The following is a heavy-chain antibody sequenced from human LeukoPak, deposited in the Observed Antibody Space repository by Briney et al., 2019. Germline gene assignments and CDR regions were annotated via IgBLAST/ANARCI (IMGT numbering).Heavy chain of an antibody. V-gene: IGHV3-64D*06. J-gene: IGHJ4*02. CDR2: ISSNGDNT. Sequence: GGSLRLSCAASGFTFSSYSMNWVRQAPGKGLEYVSAISSNGDNTYYADSVKGRFTISRDNSKNTLYLLSSLRADDTAVYYCVRGTGYWGQGTLVTVSS. CDR3: VRGTGY. CDR1: GFTFSSYS.